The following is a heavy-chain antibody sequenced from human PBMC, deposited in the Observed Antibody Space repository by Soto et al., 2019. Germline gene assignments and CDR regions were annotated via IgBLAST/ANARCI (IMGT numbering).Heavy chain of an antibody. V-gene: IGHV1-18*01. CDR3: ARDLPIAVAEGCYFDL. Sequence: QVQLVQSGAEVKKPGASVKVCCKASGYTFTSYGISWVRQAPGQGLEWMGWISAYNGNTNYAQKLQGRVTMTTDTSTSTAYMERRSLRSDDTAVYYCARDLPIAVAEGCYFDLWGRGTLVTVSS. D-gene: IGHD6-19*01. CDR1: GYTFTSYG. J-gene: IGHJ2*01. CDR2: ISAYNGNT.